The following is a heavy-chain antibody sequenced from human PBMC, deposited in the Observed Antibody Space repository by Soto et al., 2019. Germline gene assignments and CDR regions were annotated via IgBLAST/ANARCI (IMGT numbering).Heavy chain of an antibody. V-gene: IGHV3-72*01. CDR1: GVTFSDHY. Sequence: GGSLRLSCAASGVTFSDHYMDWVRQAPGKGLEWVGRIRDKANSYTTEYAASVKGRFTISRDDSKSSLYLQMDSLKTEDTAVYYCIDSSGYYFHYWGQGTLVTVSS. D-gene: IGHD3-22*01. CDR3: IDSSGYYFHY. J-gene: IGHJ4*02. CDR2: IRDKANSYTT.